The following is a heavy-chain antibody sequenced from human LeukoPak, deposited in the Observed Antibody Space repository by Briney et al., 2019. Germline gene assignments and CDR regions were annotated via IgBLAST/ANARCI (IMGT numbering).Heavy chain of an antibody. Sequence: SQTLSLTCAISGDSVSSNSAAWNWIRQSPSRGLEWLGRTYYRSKWYNDYAVSVKSRITIITDTCKNSFSLQLNSVTREDTAVYYCAWDQREYSWNDEGNWFDHWGQGTLVTVSS. CDR1: GDSVSSNSAA. J-gene: IGHJ5*02. CDR2: TYYRSKWYN. CDR3: AWDQREYSWNDEGNWFDH. V-gene: IGHV6-1*01. D-gene: IGHD1-1*01.